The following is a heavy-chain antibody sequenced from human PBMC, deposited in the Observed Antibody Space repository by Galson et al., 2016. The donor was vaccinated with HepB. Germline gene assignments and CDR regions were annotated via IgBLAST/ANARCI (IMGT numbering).Heavy chain of an antibody. CDR2: ISSSSSYT. D-gene: IGHD6-13*01. CDR3: ARKGAAAAGYALDV. Sequence: SLRLSCAASGFTFSDSYMSWIRQAPGKGLEWVSYISSSSSYTNYADSEKDRFTISRDNAKNSLYLQMSSLRVEDTAVYYCARKGAAAAGYALDVWGQGTTVTVSS. J-gene: IGHJ6*02. V-gene: IGHV3-11*06. CDR1: GFTFSDSY.